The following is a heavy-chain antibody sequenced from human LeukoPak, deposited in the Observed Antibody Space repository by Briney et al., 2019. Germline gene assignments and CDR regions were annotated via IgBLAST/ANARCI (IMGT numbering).Heavy chain of an antibody. CDR3: ARGFAEEGTTSGAFDI. CDR1: GYTFSGYY. J-gene: IGHJ3*02. Sequence: ASVKVSCKASGYTFSGYYVHWVRQAPGQGLEWMGWINPNSGGTNYAQKFQGRVTMTRDTSISTAYMELRRLGSDDTAVYYCARGFAEEGTTSGAFDIWGHGTMVTVSS. CDR2: INPNSGGT. V-gene: IGHV1-2*02. D-gene: IGHD1-7*01.